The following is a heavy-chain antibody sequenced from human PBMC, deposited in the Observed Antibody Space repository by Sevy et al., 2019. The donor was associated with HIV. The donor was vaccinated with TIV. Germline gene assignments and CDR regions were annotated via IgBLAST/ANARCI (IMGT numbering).Heavy chain of an antibody. CDR2: ISSSSDYI. V-gene: IGHV3-21*01. Sequence: GGSLRLSCAASGFAFSSYTMNWVRQAPGKGLEWVSSISSSSDYIYYADSVRGRFTISRDNATKSLYLQMNSLRAEDTAVYYCAREGLGSGTSQNWFDPWGQGTLVTVSS. CDR3: AREGLGSGTSQNWFDP. CDR1: GFAFSSYT. J-gene: IGHJ5*02. D-gene: IGHD3-10*01.